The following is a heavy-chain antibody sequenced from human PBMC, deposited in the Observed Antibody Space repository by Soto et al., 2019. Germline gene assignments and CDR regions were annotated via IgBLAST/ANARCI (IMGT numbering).Heavy chain of an antibody. CDR3: AAEMYILTRRGGMDV. V-gene: IGHV1-58*01. CDR2: IVVGSGNT. J-gene: IGHJ6*02. D-gene: IGHD3-9*01. CDR1: GFTFTTSA. Sequence: SVKVSCKASGFTFTTSAVQWMRQTRGQRLEWIGWIVVGSGNTNYAQKFQERVTITRDMSTSTAYMELSSLRSEDTAVYYCAAEMYILTRRGGMDVWGQGTTVTVSS.